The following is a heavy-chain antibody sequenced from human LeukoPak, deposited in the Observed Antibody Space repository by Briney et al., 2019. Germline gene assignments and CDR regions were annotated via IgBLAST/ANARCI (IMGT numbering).Heavy chain of an antibody. V-gene: IGHV4-34*01. CDR2: INHSGST. Sequence: SETLSLTCTVSGGSISSYYWSWIRQPPGKGLEWIGEINHSGSTNYNPSLKSRVTISVDTSKNQFSLKLSSVTAADTAVYYCAQTVLDTSSSPWVYYWGQGTRVTVSS. D-gene: IGHD6-6*01. J-gene: IGHJ4*02. CDR3: AQTVLDTSSSPWVYY. CDR1: GGSISSYY.